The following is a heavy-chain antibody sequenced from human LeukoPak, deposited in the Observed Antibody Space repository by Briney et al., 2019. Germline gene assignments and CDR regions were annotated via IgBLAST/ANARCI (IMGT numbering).Heavy chain of an antibody. CDR1: GYTFTSYY. J-gene: IGHJ4*02. CDR3: ATVTYDSSGYYIPLDY. CDR2: INPSGGST. Sequence: ASVTVSCKASGYTFTSYYMHWVRQAPGQGLEWMGIINPSGGSTIYAQKFQGRVTMTEDTSTDTAYMELSSLRSEDTAVYYCATVTYDSSGYYIPLDYWGQGTLVTVSS. D-gene: IGHD3-22*01. V-gene: IGHV1-46*01.